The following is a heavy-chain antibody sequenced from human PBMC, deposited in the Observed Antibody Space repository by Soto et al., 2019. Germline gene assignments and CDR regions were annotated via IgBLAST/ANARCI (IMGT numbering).Heavy chain of an antibody. CDR3: ATNAY. V-gene: IGHV3-7*01. Sequence: GGSLRLSCAASGFSFRDAWMSWVRQAPGKGLEWVAKIKKDGSEKYYVDSVRGRFTISRDNAKNSLYLQMNSLRVDDTAVYYCATNAYWGQGSPVTVYS. CDR1: GFSFRDAW. J-gene: IGHJ4*02. CDR2: IKKDGSEK.